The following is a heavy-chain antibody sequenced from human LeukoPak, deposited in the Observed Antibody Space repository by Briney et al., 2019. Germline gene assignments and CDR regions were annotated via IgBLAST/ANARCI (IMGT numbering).Heavy chain of an antibody. CDR1: GYSISSGYY. D-gene: IGHD6-13*01. V-gene: IGHV4-38-2*02. Sequence: SETLSLTCTVSGYSISSGYYWGWIRQPPGKGLEWVGSIYHSGSTYYNPSLKSRVTISVDTSKNQFSLKLSSVTAADTAVYYCARSIAAAGTSIFDYWGQGTLVTVSS. CDR2: IYHSGST. CDR3: ARSIAAAGTSIFDY. J-gene: IGHJ4*02.